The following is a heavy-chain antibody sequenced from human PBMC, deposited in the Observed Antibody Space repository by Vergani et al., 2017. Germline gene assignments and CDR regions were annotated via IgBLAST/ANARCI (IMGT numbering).Heavy chain of an antibody. D-gene: IGHD3-10*01. CDR2: VHRNGNT. V-gene: IGHV4-38-2*01. CDR1: GYSVGSGYY. Sequence: QVDLQESGPGLVKSSETLSLNCAVSGYSVGSGYYWGWLRQPPGRGLEWIGCVHRNGNTYYTSSLRSRAIISRDTTKNQFSLRLTSVTAADTAVYYCARQNPYGSAHVDFWGRGVLVTVSA. CDR3: ARQNPYGSAHVDF. J-gene: IGHJ4*02.